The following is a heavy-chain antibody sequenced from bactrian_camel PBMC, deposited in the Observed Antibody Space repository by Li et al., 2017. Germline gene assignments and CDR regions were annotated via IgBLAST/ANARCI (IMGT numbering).Heavy chain of an antibody. Sequence: VQLVESGGGSVQAGGSLRLSCLATFSSYSRYCMDWFRQALGKQRERVATISRDGSRAAADSVKGRFTISRDNAKNIVYLQMGSLKPEDTATYYCAAAADALRCVGQNYNDWGQGTQVTVS. CDR2: ISRDGSR. CDR3: AAAADALRCVGQNYND. D-gene: IGHD1*01. V-gene: IGHV3S53*01. CDR1: FSSYSRYC. J-gene: IGHJ4*01.